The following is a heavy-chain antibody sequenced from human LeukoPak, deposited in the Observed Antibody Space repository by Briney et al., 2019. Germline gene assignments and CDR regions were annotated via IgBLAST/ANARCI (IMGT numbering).Heavy chain of an antibody. V-gene: IGHV4-34*01. D-gene: IGHD5-24*01. Sequence: PSETLSLTCAVYGGSFSGYYCSWIRQPPGKGLEWIGEVNHSGSTNYNPSLKSRVTISVDTSKTQFSLKLSSVTAADTAVYYCARHRSGWLQSSFDYWGQGTLVTVSS. J-gene: IGHJ4*02. CDR3: ARHRSGWLQSSFDY. CDR2: VNHSGST. CDR1: GGSFSGYY.